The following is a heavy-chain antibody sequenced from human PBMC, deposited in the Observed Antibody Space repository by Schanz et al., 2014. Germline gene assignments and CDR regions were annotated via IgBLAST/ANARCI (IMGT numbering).Heavy chain of an antibody. V-gene: IGHV1-46*03. CDR1: GYTFTSYY. Sequence: QVQLVQSGAEVKKPGASVKVSCEASGYTFTSYYIHWFRQAPGQGLEWMGLINPSVGNTNYAQKFRGRVTMTRDTSTSTVYMELSSLRSEDTAVYFCARGPSTGAFDIWGQGTMXTVSS. J-gene: IGHJ3*02. CDR2: INPSVGNT. CDR3: ARGPSTGAFDI.